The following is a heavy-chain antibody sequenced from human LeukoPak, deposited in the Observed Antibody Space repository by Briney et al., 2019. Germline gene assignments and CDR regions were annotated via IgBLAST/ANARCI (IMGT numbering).Heavy chain of an antibody. D-gene: IGHD4-17*01. CDR2: ISSSSSYT. V-gene: IGHV3-21*05. CDR1: GFTFSSYA. J-gene: IGHJ3*02. Sequence: GGSLRLSCAASGFTFSSYAMSWVRQAPGKGLEWVSYISSSSSYTNYADSVKGRFTISRDNAKNSLYLQMNSLRAEDTAVYYCARLVTTVIGAFDIWGQGTMVTVSS. CDR3: ARLVTTVIGAFDI.